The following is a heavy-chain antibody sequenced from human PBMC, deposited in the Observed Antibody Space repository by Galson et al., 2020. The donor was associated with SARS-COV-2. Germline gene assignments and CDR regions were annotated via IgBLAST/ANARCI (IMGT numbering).Heavy chain of an antibody. D-gene: IGHD2-15*01. CDR2: ISGSGATT. V-gene: IGHV3-23*01. Sequence: TGGSLRLSCAASGFTFTTYAMSWVRQAPGKGLEWVATISGSGATTYYADSAKGRFTISTDNSKNTLNLQINSLRLEDTAVYYCAKSSERVSITVDVGSVPEHCDYWGPGTLVTVSS. CDR1: GFTFTTYA. J-gene: IGHJ4*02. CDR3: AKSSERVSITVDVGSVPEHCDY.